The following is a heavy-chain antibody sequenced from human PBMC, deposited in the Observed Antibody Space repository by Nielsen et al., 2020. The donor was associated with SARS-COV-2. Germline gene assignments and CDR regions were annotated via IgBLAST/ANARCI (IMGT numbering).Heavy chain of an antibody. CDR3: ASVGQLDV. CDR2: ISWNSGSI. D-gene: IGHD1-26*01. V-gene: IGHV3-9*01. Sequence: GGSLRLSCAASGFTFDDYVMHWVRQAPGKGLEWVSGISWNSGSIGHADSVKGRFTISRDNAKNSLYLQMNSLRAEDTALYYCASVGQLDVWGQGTTVTVSS. J-gene: IGHJ6*02. CDR1: GFTFDDYV.